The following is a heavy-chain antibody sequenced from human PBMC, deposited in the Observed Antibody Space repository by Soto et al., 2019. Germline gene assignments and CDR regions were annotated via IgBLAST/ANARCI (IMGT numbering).Heavy chain of an antibody. D-gene: IGHD3-9*01. Sequence: TGGSLRLSCAASGFNLSHPWMTWVRQAAGKGLEWVGRIKSETDGGTADYAAPVKGRITISRDDSKNTVYLQMNSLKTEDTAVYYCTSGIYYDLLTGYHDVDYWGQGTLVTVSS. CDR3: TSGIYYDLLTGYHDVDY. CDR2: IKSETDGGTA. V-gene: IGHV3-15*01. J-gene: IGHJ4*02. CDR1: GFNLSHPW.